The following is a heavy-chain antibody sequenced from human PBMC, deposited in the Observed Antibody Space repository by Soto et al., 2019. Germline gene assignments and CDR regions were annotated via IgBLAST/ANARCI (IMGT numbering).Heavy chain of an antibody. CDR1: GFTFSNYW. D-gene: IGHD3-9*01. V-gene: IGHV3-74*01. CDR3: VRGTNDWYGMDY. CDR2: INIGGSAA. J-gene: IGHJ4*02. Sequence: EVQLVESGGGLVQPGGSLRLSCAASGFTFSNYWMHWFRLPPGKGLLWVSRINIGGSAANYAGSVEGRFPVSRDDAKNTLYLQMNSLRDDDTAVYYCVRGTNDWYGMDYWGQGAPVTVSS.